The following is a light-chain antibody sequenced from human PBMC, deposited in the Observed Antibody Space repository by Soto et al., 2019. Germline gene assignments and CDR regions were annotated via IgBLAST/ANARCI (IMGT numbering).Light chain of an antibody. J-gene: IGLJ1*01. CDR2: QDT. CDR3: QAWDSSTPYV. Sequence: SYELTQPPSVSVSPGQTASITCSGDKLGDKYACWYQRKPGQSPLLIIYQDTKRPSGIPERFSGSNSGNTATLTISGTQAMDEGDYYCQAWDSSTPYVFGTGTKLTVL. CDR1: KLGDKY. V-gene: IGLV3-1*01.